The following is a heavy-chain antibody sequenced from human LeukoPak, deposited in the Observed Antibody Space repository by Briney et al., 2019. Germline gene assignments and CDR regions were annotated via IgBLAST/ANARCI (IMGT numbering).Heavy chain of an antibody. J-gene: IGHJ4*02. V-gene: IGHV1-2*02. CDR3: ARDRLTVGATTMLY. CDR1: VXTXXVYY. Sequence: ASVNVSXKAXVXTXXVYYMHWGRQAPGQGLEWMGWIDPNSGGTNFARKFQGRVTMTRDTSINMVYMELSSLRSDDTAVYYCARDRLTVGATTMLYWGQGTLVTVSS. CDR2: IDPNSGGT. D-gene: IGHD1-26*01.